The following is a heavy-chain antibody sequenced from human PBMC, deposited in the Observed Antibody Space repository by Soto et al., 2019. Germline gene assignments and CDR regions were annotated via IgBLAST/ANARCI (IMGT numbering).Heavy chain of an antibody. CDR1: GFTFSSYT. J-gene: IGHJ4*02. V-gene: IGHV3-21*01. Sequence: EVQLVESGGGLVKPGGSPRLSCAASGFTFSSYTMNWVRQAPGQGLEWVSSISSSSSYIYYADSVKGRFTISRDNAKNSLYLQMNSLRAEDTAVYYCAHGTEAVAGDKWGGFDYWGQGTLVTVSS. CDR3: AHGTEAVAGDKWGGFDY. CDR2: ISSSSSYI. D-gene: IGHD6-19*01.